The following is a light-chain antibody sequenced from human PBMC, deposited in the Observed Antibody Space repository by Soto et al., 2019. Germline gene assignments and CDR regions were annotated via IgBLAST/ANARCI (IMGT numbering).Light chain of an antibody. V-gene: IGLV2-23*01. CDR3: CSYAGDNFPYV. J-gene: IGLJ1*01. Sequence: QSALTQPASVSGSPGQSITISCTGTSSDVGTRNFVSWYQQHPGKAPKLIIYEGSKRPSGVSNRFSGSKSGITAALTISGLQADDEADYFCCSYAGDNFPYVFGTGTKLTVL. CDR1: SSDVGTRNF. CDR2: EGS.